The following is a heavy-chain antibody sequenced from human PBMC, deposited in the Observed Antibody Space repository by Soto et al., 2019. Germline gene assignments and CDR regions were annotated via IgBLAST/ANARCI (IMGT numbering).Heavy chain of an antibody. CDR3: ARTKQLGEHNWFDP. V-gene: IGHV3-11*01. CDR2: ISSSGSTI. CDR1: GFTFSDYY. Sequence: PGGSLRLSCAASGFTFSDYYMSWIRQAPGKGLEWVSYISSSGSTIYYADSVKGRFTISRDNAKNSLYLQMNSLRAEDTAVYYCARTKQLGEHNWFDPWGQGTLVTVSS. J-gene: IGHJ5*02. D-gene: IGHD6-13*01.